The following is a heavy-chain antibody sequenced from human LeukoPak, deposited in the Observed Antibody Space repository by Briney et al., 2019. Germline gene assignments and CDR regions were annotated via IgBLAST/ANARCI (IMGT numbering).Heavy chain of an antibody. V-gene: IGHV1-18*01. D-gene: IGHD2-2*01. CDR2: ISAYNGNT. CDR1: GYTFTSYG. Sequence: ASVKVSCKASGYTFTSYGISWVRQAPGQGLEWMGWISAYNGNTNYAQKLQGRVTMTTDTSTSTAYMELRSLRSDDTAVYYCARDLYGYCSSTSCYWFLFDYWGQGTLVTVSS. CDR3: ARDLYGYCSSTSCYWFLFDY. J-gene: IGHJ4*02.